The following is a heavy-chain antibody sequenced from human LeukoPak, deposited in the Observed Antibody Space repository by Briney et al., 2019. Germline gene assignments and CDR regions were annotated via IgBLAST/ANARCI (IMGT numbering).Heavy chain of an antibody. CDR3: ARGRGAARPFDY. CDR1: GDTFTSYD. D-gene: IGHD6-6*01. CDR2: MNPNSGNT. J-gene: IGHJ4*02. V-gene: IGHV1-8*01. Sequence: GASVKVSCKATGDTFTSYDINWVRQATGQGLEWMGWMNPNSGNTGYAQKFLGRVTMTRNTSISTAYMELSSLRSEDTAVYYCARGRGAARPFDYWGQGTLVTVSS.